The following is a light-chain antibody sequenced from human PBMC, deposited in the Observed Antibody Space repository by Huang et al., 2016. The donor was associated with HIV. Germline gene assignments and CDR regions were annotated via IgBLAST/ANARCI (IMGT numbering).Light chain of an antibody. CDR1: QRVRSN. CDR2: AAS. CDR3: QQYNNWPRT. J-gene: IGKJ1*01. Sequence: EIVMTQSPATLSVSPGERATLSCRASQRVRSNLAWYQQKPGQAPRPLLYAASTRATGIPARFSGSGSGTEFTLTIRSLQSADFAVYYCQQYNNWPRTFGQGTKVEIK. V-gene: IGKV3-15*01.